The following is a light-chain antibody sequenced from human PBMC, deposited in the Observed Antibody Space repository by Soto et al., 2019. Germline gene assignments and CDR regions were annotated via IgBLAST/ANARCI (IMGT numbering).Light chain of an antibody. CDR2: EVS. CDR3: RSYTSSSTLV. V-gene: IGLV2-14*01. J-gene: IGLJ2*01. Sequence: QSALTQPASVSGSPGQSITISCTGTSSDVGGYNYVSWYQQHPGKAPKLMIYEVSNRPSGVSNRFSGSKYGNTASLTISGLQAEDEADYYCRSYTSSSTLVFGGGTQLTVL. CDR1: SSDVGGYNY.